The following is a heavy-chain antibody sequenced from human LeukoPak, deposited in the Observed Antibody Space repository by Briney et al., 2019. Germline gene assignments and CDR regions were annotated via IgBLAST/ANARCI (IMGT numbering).Heavy chain of an antibody. J-gene: IGHJ3*02. V-gene: IGHV4-38-2*01. CDR1: GYSISSGYY. CDR3: ARSYYDSSGYRLAAFDI. D-gene: IGHD3-22*01. Sequence: SETLSLTRAVSGYSISSGYYWGWIRQPPGKGLEWIGSIYHSGSTYYNPSLKSRVTISVDTSKNQFSLKLSSVTAADTAVYYCARSYYDSSGYRLAAFDIWGQGTMVTVSS. CDR2: IYHSGST.